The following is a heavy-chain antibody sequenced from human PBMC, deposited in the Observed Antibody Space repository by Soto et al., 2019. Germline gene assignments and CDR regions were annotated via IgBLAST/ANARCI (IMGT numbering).Heavy chain of an antibody. V-gene: IGHV3-30*18. CDR1: GFTFSSYG. Sequence: PGGSLRLSCAASGFTFSSYGMHWVRQAPGKGLEWVAVISYDGSNKYYADSVKGRFTISRDNSKNTLYLQMNSLRAEDTAVYYCAKDLSGSGSYSYYYYGMDVWGQGTTVTVSS. J-gene: IGHJ6*02. CDR3: AKDLSGSGSYSYYYYGMDV. D-gene: IGHD3-10*01. CDR2: ISYDGSNK.